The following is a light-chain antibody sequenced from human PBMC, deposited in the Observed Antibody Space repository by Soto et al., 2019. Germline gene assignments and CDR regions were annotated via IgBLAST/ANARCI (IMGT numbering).Light chain of an antibody. V-gene: IGLV2-11*01. CDR2: DVI. CDR3: SSYTSSSNWV. Sequence: QSALTQPRSVSGSPGQSVTISCTGTSSDIGGYNYVSWYQQHPGKAPKLMIYDVIKRPSGVPDRFSGSKSGNTASLTISGLQAEDEADYYCSSYTSSSNWVFGGGTKLTVL. CDR1: SSDIGGYNY. J-gene: IGLJ3*02.